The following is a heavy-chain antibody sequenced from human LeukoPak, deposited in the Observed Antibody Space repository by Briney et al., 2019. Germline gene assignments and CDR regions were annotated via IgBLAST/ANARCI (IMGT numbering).Heavy chain of an antibody. CDR2: ISGSGGST. CDR3: AKDRYYGSGSYYDYYYMDV. Sequence: GGSLRLSCAASGFTFSSYAMSWVRQAPGKGLEWVSAISGSGGSTYYADSVKGRFTTSRDNSKNTLYLQMNSLRAEDTAVYYCAKDRYYGSGSYYDYYYMDVWGKGTTVTVSS. D-gene: IGHD3-10*01. J-gene: IGHJ6*03. V-gene: IGHV3-23*01. CDR1: GFTFSSYA.